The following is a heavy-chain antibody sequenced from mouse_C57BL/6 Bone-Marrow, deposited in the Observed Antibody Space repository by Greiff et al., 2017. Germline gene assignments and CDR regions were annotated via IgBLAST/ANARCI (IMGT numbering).Heavy chain of an antibody. J-gene: IGHJ2*01. V-gene: IGHV1-55*01. CDR1: GYTFTSYW. Sequence: QVQLQQPGAELVKPGASVKMSCKASGYTFTSYWITWVKQRPGQGLEWIGDIYPGSGSTNYNEKFKSKATLPGDTSSSTAYMQLSSLTSEDSAVXDCASYITTVGFDYWGQGTTLTVSS. CDR3: ASYITTVGFDY. D-gene: IGHD1-1*01. CDR2: IYPGSGST.